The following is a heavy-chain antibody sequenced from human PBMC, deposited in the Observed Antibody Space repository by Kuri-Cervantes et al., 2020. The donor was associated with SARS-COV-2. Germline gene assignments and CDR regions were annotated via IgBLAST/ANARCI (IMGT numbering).Heavy chain of an antibody. D-gene: IGHD3-3*01. CDR3: ARQSSTRRYYDFWTGDMDV. CDR1: GGSFRSYY. V-gene: IGHV4-4*07. J-gene: IGHJ6*03. CDR2: IYSSGTT. Sequence: GSLRLSCTVSGGSFRSYYWNWVRQPAGKGLEWIGRIYSSGTTNYSPSLRSRVTLSVDTSKNQFSLNLSSVTAADTAVYSCARQSSTRRYYDFWTGDMDVWGKGTTVTVSS.